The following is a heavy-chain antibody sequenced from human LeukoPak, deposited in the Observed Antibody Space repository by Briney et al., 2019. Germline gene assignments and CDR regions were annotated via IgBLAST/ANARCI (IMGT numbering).Heavy chain of an antibody. J-gene: IGHJ5*02. CDR3: ARRQGLITFGGVMPWFDP. Sequence: SETLSLTCTVSGGSISSSSYYWGWIRQPPWKGLEWIGSIYYSGSTYYNPSLKSRVTISVNTSKNQFSLKLSSVTAADTAVYYCARRQGLITFGGVMPWFDPWGQGTLVAVSS. CDR2: IYYSGST. CDR1: GGSISSSSYY. V-gene: IGHV4-39*01. D-gene: IGHD3-16*01.